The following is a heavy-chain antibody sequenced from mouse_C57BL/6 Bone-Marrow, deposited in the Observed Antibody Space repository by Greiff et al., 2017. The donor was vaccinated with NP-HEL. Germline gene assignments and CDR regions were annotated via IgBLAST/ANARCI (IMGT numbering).Heavy chain of an antibody. D-gene: IGHD2-3*01. Sequence: QVQLQQSGAELMKPGATVKLSCKATGYTFTGYWIEWVKQRPGHGLEWIGEILPGSGSTNYNAKFKGKATFTADTSSNTAYMQLSSLTTEDSAIYGCARLGYDGYFWYFDVWGKGTTVTVSS. CDR2: ILPGSGST. CDR1: GYTFTGYW. V-gene: IGHV1-9*01. CDR3: ARLGYDGYFWYFDV. J-gene: IGHJ1*03.